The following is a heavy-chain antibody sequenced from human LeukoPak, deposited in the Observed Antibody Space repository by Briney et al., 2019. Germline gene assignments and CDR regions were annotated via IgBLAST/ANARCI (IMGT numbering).Heavy chain of an antibody. Sequence: PGGSLRLSCAASGFTFSDYWMSWLRQAPGKGLEWVANIKKDGSEKSYVDSVKGRFTISRDNAKNSLYLQMSSLRAEDTAVFYCARYYHGSGTSFDPWGQGTLVTVSS. D-gene: IGHD3-10*01. J-gene: IGHJ5*02. CDR3: ARYYHGSGTSFDP. V-gene: IGHV3-7*01. CDR2: IKKDGSEK. CDR1: GFTFSDYW.